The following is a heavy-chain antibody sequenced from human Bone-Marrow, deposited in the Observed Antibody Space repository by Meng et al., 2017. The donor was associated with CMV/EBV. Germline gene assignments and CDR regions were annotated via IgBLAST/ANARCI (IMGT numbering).Heavy chain of an antibody. CDR2: IYYSGST. CDR3: ARDLGYCSSTSCPPGLYYYYGMDL. V-gene: IGHV4-59*01. Sequence: SETLSLTCTVSGGSISSYYWSWIRQPPGKGLEWIGYIYYSGSTNYNPSLKSRVTISVDTSKNQFSLKLSSVTAADTAVYYCARDLGYCSSTSCPPGLYYYYGMDLWGQGTTVTVSS. CDR1: GGSISSYY. J-gene: IGHJ6*02. D-gene: IGHD2-2*01.